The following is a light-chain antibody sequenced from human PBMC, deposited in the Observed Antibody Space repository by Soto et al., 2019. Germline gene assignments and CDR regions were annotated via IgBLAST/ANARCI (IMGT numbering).Light chain of an antibody. CDR1: SSNIGAGYY. Sequence: QSVLTQPPSVSGAPGQRVTISCTGSSSNIGAGYYVHWYQQLPGTAPKLLIYGNSNRPSGVPDRFSGSKSGTSASLAITGXXAXXEXXYYCQSYDSSLSGSVFGGGTKLTVL. CDR3: QSYDSSLSGSV. J-gene: IGLJ2*01. CDR2: GNS. V-gene: IGLV1-40*01.